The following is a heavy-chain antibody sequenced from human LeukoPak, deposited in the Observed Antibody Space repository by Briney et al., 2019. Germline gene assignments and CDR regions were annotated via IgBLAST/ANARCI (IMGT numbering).Heavy chain of an antibody. D-gene: IGHD3-22*01. CDR2: IYSGGST. V-gene: IGHV3-53*05. Sequence: GGSLRLSCAASGFTVSSNYMSWVRQAPGKGLEWVSVIYSGGSTYYADSVKGRFTISRDNSKNTLYLQMNSLRSEDTAVYYCAREQRIVVAQIDYWGQGTLVTVSS. CDR3: AREQRIVVAQIDY. CDR1: GFTVSSNY. J-gene: IGHJ4*02.